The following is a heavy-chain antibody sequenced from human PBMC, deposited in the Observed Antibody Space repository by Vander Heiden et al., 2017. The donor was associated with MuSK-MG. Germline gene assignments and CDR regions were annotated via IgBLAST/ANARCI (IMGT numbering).Heavy chain of an antibody. CDR2: IKSKTDGGTT. CDR1: GFTFSNAW. V-gene: IGHV3-15*01. J-gene: IGHJ4*02. D-gene: IGHD6-6*01. Sequence: EVQLVESGGGLVQPGGSLRLSCAASGFTFSNAWMSWVRQAPGKGLEWVGRIKSKTDGGTTDYAAPVKGRFTISRDDSKNTLYLQMNSLKTEDTAVYYCTTDGSIAARPFDYWGQGTLVTVSS. CDR3: TTDGSIAARPFDY.